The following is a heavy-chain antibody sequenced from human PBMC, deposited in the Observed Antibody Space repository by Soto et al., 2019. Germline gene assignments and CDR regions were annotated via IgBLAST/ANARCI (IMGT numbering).Heavy chain of an antibody. Sequence: QVQLQESGPGLVKPSQTLSLTCTVSGGSISSGGYYWSWIRQHPGKGLEWIGYIYYSGSTYYNPSLKSRVTIPVDSSKDQFPLKLSSGPAADTAVYYCARESSPYGDYGYYYGMDVWGQGTTVTVSS. CDR1: GGSISSGGYY. D-gene: IGHD4-17*01. J-gene: IGHJ6*02. CDR2: IYYSGST. CDR3: ARESSPYGDYGYYYGMDV. V-gene: IGHV4-31*03.